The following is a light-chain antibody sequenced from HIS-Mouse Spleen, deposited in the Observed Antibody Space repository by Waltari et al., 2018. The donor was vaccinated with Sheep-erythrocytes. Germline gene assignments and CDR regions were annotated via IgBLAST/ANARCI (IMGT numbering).Light chain of an antibody. J-gene: IGLJ1*01. V-gene: IGLV2-11*01. CDR1: SSDVGGYNY. CDR2: GVR. CDR3: CSYAGSYNYV. Sequence: QSALTQPRSVSGSPGQSVPISCTGTSSDVGGYNYVSWYQQPPGKAPQLMISGVRKPPSGVPDRFSGSKSGNTASLTISGLQAEDEADYYCCSYAGSYNYVFGTGTKVTVL.